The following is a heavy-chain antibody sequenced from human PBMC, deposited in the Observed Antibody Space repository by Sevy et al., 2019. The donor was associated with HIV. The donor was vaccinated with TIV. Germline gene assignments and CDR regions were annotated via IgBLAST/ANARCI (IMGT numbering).Heavy chain of an antibody. CDR3: TTHTRCSSTSCYEYYYYGMDV. D-gene: IGHD2-2*01. Sequence: GGSLRLSCAASGFTFSNAWMSWVRQAPGKGLEWVGRIKSKTDGGTTDYAAPMKGRFTISRDDSKNTLYLQMNSLKTEDTAVYYCTTHTRCSSTSCYEYYYYGMDVWGQGTTVTVSS. V-gene: IGHV3-15*01. CDR1: GFTFSNAW. CDR2: IKSKTDGGTT. J-gene: IGHJ6*02.